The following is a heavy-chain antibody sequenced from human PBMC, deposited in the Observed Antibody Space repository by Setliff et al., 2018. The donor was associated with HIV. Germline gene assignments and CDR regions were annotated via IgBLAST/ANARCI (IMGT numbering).Heavy chain of an antibody. CDR1: GGSISSSSYY. J-gene: IGHJ4*02. D-gene: IGHD2-15*01. CDR2: IYYSGST. Sequence: SETLSLTCTVSGGSISSSSYYWGWIRQPPGKGLEWIGSIYYSGSTYYNPSLKSRVTISVDTSKNQFSLKLSSVTAADTAVYYCARHVDIVVEVAAPSFDYWGQGTLVTVSS. CDR3: ARHVDIVVEVAAPSFDY. V-gene: IGHV4-39*01.